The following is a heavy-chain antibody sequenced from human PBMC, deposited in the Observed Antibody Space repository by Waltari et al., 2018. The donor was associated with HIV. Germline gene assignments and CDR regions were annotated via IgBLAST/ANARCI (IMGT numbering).Heavy chain of an antibody. D-gene: IGHD2-21*01. Sequence: EVQLVESGGGLVQPGGFRRLSCVTSGFPFASFSMSWVRQAPGKRLEWVANISKDSNKKNYVDSVRGRFIISRDNAGDSLFLDMTDLRGEDTGLYYCAREVSGSPYFFNYWGQGAMLIASS. V-gene: IGHV3-7*03. J-gene: IGHJ4*02. CDR3: AREVSGSPYFFNY. CDR1: GFPFASFS. CDR2: ISKDSNKK.